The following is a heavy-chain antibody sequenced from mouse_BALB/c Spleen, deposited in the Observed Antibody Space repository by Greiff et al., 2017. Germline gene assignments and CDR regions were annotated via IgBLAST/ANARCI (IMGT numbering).Heavy chain of an antibody. D-gene: IGHD2-3*01. CDR3: TREDGYYAAMDY. J-gene: IGHJ4*01. V-gene: IGHV1-5*01. CDR1: GYSFTSYW. CDR2: IYPGNSDT. Sequence: VHVKQSGTVLARPGASVKMSCKASGYSFTSYWMHWVKQRPGQGLEWIGAIYPGNSDTSYNQKFKGKAKLTAVTSASTAYMELSSLTNEDSAVYYCTREDGYYAAMDYWGQGTSVTVSS.